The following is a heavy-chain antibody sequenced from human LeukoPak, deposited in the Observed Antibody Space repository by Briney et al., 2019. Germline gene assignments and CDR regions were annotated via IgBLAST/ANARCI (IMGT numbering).Heavy chain of an antibody. Sequence: GASVKVSCKASGYTFTSYYMHWVRQAPGQGLEWMGIINPSGGSTSYAQKFQGRVTMTRNTSISTAYMELSSLRSEDTAVYYCARRRYSSGWYGLNWFDPWGQGTLVTVSS. J-gene: IGHJ5*02. V-gene: IGHV1-46*01. D-gene: IGHD6-19*01. CDR2: INPSGGST. CDR1: GYTFTSYY. CDR3: ARRRYSSGWYGLNWFDP.